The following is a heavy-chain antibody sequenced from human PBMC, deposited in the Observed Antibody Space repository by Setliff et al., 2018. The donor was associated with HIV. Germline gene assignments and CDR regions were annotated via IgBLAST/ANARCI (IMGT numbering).Heavy chain of an antibody. J-gene: IGHJ4*02. CDR1: GYTFTSYG. V-gene: IGHV1-18*01. D-gene: IGHD6-13*01. Sequence: VKVSCKASGYTFTSYGISWVRQAPGQGLEWMGWISAYNGNTNYAQKLQGRVTMTTDTSTSTAYMELRSLRSDDTAVYYCARDVWAAAGDTFDYWGQGTLVTVSS. CDR3: ARDVWAAAGDTFDY. CDR2: ISAYNGNT.